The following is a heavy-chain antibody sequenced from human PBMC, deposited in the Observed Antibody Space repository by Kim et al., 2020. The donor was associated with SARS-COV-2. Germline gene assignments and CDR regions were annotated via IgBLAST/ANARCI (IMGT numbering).Heavy chain of an antibody. CDR1: GGSISSYY. V-gene: IGHV4-59*13. J-gene: IGHJ3*02. CDR3: AQSMDSSGYWGLDRDAFDI. CDR2: IYYSGST. Sequence: SETLSLTCTVSGGSISSYYWSWIRQPPGKGLEWIGYIYYSGSTNYNPSLKSRVTISVDTSKNQFSLKLSSVTAADTAVYYCAQSMDSSGYWGLDRDAFDIWGQGTMVTVSS. D-gene: IGHD3-22*01.